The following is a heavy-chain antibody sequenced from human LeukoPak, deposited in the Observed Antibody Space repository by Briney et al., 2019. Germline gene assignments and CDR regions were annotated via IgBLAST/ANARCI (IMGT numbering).Heavy chain of an antibody. V-gene: IGHV4-30-2*01. CDR1: GGSISSGGYS. CDR2: IYHSGST. Sequence: SQTLSLTCAVSGGSISSGGYSWSWIRQPPGKGLEWTGYIYHSGSTYYNPSLKSRVTISVDRSKNQFSLKLSSVTAADTAVYYCARDRAVAVAGTDFDYWGQGTLVTVSS. CDR3: ARDRAVAVAGTDFDY. D-gene: IGHD6-19*01. J-gene: IGHJ4*02.